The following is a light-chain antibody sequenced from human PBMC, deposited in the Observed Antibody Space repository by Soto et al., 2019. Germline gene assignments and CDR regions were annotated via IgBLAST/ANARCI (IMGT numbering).Light chain of an antibody. CDR2: GAS. V-gene: IGKV3-15*01. Sequence: EVVMTQSPATLSVSPGERATLSCRASRSVASNLAWYQHKPGQGPRLLLYGASTRASGIPARFSGSGSGTEFTLTISSLQPEDFAVYYCQQYNSSPYTFGQGTKLEIK. J-gene: IGKJ2*01. CDR1: RSVASN. CDR3: QQYNSSPYT.